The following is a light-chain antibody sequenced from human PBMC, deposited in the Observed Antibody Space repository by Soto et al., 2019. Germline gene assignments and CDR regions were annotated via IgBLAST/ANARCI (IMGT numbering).Light chain of an antibody. J-gene: IGKJ4*01. Sequence: EMVLTQSPGTLSLSPGERATLSCRASQYISSSLAWYQQKPGQAPRLLIYGASNRATVIPDRFSGSGSGTDFTLTISRLEPEDFAVYYCQQYSYSPPLTFGGGTKVEIK. CDR3: QQYSYSPPLT. CDR1: QYISSS. CDR2: GAS. V-gene: IGKV3-20*01.